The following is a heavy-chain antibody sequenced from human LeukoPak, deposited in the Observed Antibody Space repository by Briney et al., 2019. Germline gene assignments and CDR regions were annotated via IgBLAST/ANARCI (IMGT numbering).Heavy chain of an antibody. D-gene: IGHD5-24*01. CDR1: GFTFDDHG. CDR2: INRNGGRA. Sequence: GGSLRLSCAASGFTFDDHGMSWVRQAPGKGLEWVSGINRNGGRAGHADSVKGRFTISRDNAKNSLFLQMNSLKTEDTAVYYCARELRGYNRLRTYYYYMDVWGKGTTVTVSS. J-gene: IGHJ6*03. V-gene: IGHV3-20*04. CDR3: ARELRGYNRLRTYYYYMDV.